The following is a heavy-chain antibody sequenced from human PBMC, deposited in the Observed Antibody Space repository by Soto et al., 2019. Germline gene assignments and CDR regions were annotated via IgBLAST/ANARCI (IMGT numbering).Heavy chain of an antibody. CDR3: ARDRRISGVDRGLDY. CDR2: ISSSGDTI. D-gene: IGHD2-21*01. Sequence: GSLKRSCATSGFIFSDYHMTLIRQAPGKGLECVSYISSSGDTIYYADSVKGRFTISRDNGKNSLYLQMNSLRADDTAVYYCARDRRISGVDRGLDYWGQGTSVSV. CDR1: GFIFSDYH. J-gene: IGHJ4*02. V-gene: IGHV3-11*01.